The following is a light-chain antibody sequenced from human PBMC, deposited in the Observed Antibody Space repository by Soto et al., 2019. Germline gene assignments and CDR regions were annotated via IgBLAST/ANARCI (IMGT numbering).Light chain of an antibody. CDR1: QSISVH. CDR2: AAS. CDR3: QQSYITPYT. Sequence: DIQMTQSPSSLSASVRDTVTITCRASQSISVHLNWYQQKPGEVPKLLIYAASNLHNGVPSRFSGSGSETDFALTISSLQPEDFATYYCQQSYITPYTFGQGTRLESK. V-gene: IGKV1-39*01. J-gene: IGKJ2*01.